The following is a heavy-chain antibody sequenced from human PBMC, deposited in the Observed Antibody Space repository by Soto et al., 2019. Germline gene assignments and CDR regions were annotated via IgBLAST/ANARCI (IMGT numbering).Heavy chain of an antibody. D-gene: IGHD4-17*01. CDR3: AKDGRRPTLTDYGAYYYQGLDV. Sequence: GGSLRLSCAASRFSFDDYTIHWVRHAPGKGLEWVSLISWDGGSTYYADSVKGRFTISRDNSKNSLYLQMNSLRTEDTALKYWAKDGRRPTLTDYGAYYYQGLDVWGQGTTVTVSS. J-gene: IGHJ6*02. CDR1: RFSFDDYT. V-gene: IGHV3-43*01. CDR2: ISWDGGST.